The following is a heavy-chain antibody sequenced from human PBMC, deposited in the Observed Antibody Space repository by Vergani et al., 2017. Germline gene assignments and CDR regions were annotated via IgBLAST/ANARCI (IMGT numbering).Heavy chain of an antibody. CDR2: IYYSGST. J-gene: IGHJ4*02. CDR1: GGSISSYY. V-gene: IGHV4-59*01. CDR3: ARGITMVRESPPYYFDY. D-gene: IGHD3-10*01. Sequence: QVQLQESGPGLVKPSETLSLTCTVSGGSISSYYWSWIRQPPGKGLEWIGYIYYSGSTNYNPSLKSRVTVSADTSKNQCSLKLSAVTAADTAVYYCARGITMVRESPPYYFDYWGQGTLVTVSS.